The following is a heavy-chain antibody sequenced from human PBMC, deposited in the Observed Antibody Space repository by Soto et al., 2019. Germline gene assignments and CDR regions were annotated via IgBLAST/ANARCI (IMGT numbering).Heavy chain of an antibody. D-gene: IGHD3-3*01. Sequence: ASVKVSCKASGYTFTGYYMHWVRQAPGQGLEWMGWINPNSGGTNYAQKFQGWVTMTRDTSISTAYMELSRLRSDDTAVYYCARAGVYDFWSGYPKKSYYYYYGMDVWGQGTTVTVSS. CDR2: INPNSGGT. CDR3: ARAGVYDFWSGYPKKSYYYYYGMDV. J-gene: IGHJ6*02. V-gene: IGHV1-2*04. CDR1: GYTFTGYY.